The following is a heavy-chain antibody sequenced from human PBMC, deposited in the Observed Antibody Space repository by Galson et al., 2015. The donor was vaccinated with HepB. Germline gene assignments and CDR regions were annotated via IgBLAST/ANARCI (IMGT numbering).Heavy chain of an antibody. CDR1: GGSISSSSYY. CDR2: IYYSGST. Sequence: ETLSLTCTVSGGSISSSSYYWGWVRQPPGKGLEWIGSIYYSGSTYHNPSLKSRVTISVDTSKNQFSLKLSSVTAADTAVYYCASHGKDRRGYYYYYMDVWGTGTTVTVSS. D-gene: IGHD1-26*01. J-gene: IGHJ6*03. V-gene: IGHV4-39*01. CDR3: ASHGKDRRGYYYYYMDV.